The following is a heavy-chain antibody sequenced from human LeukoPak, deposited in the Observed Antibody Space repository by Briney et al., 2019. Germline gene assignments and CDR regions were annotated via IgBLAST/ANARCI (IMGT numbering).Heavy chain of an antibody. Sequence: PGGSLRLSCAASGFTFSNYGIHWVRQAPGKGLEWVAVWSDGSNKYYADSVKGRFTISRDNSKNTLYLQMNSLRAEDTAVYYCARAEGDGYVGSHWGQGTLVTVSS. CDR3: ARAEGDGYVGSH. D-gene: IGHD5-24*01. CDR1: GFTFSNYG. V-gene: IGHV3-33*01. J-gene: IGHJ4*02. CDR2: WSDGSNK.